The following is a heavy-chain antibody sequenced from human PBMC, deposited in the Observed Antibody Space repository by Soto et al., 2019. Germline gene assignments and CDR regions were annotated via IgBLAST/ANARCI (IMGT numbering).Heavy chain of an antibody. V-gene: IGHV3-11*04. J-gene: IGHJ4*02. CDR1: GFTFSDYY. CDR3: VSTAPKIVC. CDR2: ISSSGSTI. Sequence: QVQLVASGGGLDKPGESLRLSCAASGFTFSDYYMSWIRQAPGKGLEWVSYISSSGSTIYYADAVKGGFTISRDNGKMSQLLQVSNLGAEDTAVYYVVSTAPKIVCWGQATLVTVSS.